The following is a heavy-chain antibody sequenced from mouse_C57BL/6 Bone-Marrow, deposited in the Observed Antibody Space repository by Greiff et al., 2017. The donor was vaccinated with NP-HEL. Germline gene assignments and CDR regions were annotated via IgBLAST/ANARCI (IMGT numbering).Heavy chain of an antibody. CDR1: GYTFTSYW. CDR3: AREIYYYGSSYYFDY. Sequence: QVQLQQPGAELVKPGASVKLSCKASGYTFTSYWMQWVKQRPGQGLEWIGEIDPSDSYTNYNQKFKGKATLTVDTSSSTAYMQLSSLTSVDSAVYDCAREIYYYGSSYYFDYWGQGTTITVTS. V-gene: IGHV1-50*01. D-gene: IGHD1-1*01. J-gene: IGHJ2*01. CDR2: IDPSDSYT.